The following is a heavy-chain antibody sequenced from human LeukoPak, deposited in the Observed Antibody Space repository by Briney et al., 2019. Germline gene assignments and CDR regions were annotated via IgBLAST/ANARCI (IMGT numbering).Heavy chain of an antibody. CDR3: ARASVVAGSGLDY. Sequence: SQTLSLTCTVSGGSISSDGYSWSWIRQPPGKGLEWIGYIYPSGSTYYNPSLKSRVTISVDRSKNQFSLKLNSVTAADTAVYYCARASVVAGSGLDYWGQGTLVTVSS. J-gene: IGHJ4*02. CDR2: IYPSGST. V-gene: IGHV4-30-2*01. D-gene: IGHD6-19*01. CDR1: GGSISSDGYS.